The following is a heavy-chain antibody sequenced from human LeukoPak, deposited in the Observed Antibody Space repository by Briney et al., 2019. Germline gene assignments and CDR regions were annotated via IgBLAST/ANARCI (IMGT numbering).Heavy chain of an antibody. J-gene: IGHJ6*04. V-gene: IGHV4-61*02. Sequence: KPSETLSLTCTVSGGSISSGSYYWSWIRQPAGKGLEWIGRIYTSGSTNYNPSLKSRVTISVDTSKNQFSLKLGSVTAADTAVYYCARVGKDPDVWGKGTTVTVSS. CDR2: IYTSGST. CDR3: ARVGKDPDV. CDR1: GGSISSGSYY.